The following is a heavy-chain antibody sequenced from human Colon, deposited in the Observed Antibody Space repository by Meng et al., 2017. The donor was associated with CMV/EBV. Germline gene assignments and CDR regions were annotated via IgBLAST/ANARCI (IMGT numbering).Heavy chain of an antibody. CDR1: GYTFTSCG. CDR2: ISAYNGNT. Sequence: ASVKVSCKASGYTFTSCGISWVRQAPGQGLEWMGWISAYNGNTNYAQKLQGRVTMTTDTSTSTAYMELRSLRSDDTAVYYCARDWDCSSTSCYPVSGMNVWGQGTAVTVSS. J-gene: IGHJ6*02. V-gene: IGHV1-18*01. D-gene: IGHD2-2*01. CDR3: ARDWDCSSTSCYPVSGMNV.